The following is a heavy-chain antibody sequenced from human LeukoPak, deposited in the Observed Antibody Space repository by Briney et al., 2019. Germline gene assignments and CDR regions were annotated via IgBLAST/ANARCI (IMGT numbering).Heavy chain of an antibody. J-gene: IGHJ5*02. D-gene: IGHD2-2*01. CDR2: IYHSGSA. CDR1: GYSISSGYQ. V-gene: IGHV4-38-2*02. Sequence: SETLSLTCGVSGYSISSGYQWAWIRQSPGKGLEWIGSIYHSGSAHYNPSLKSRVTISVETSKNQFSLNMYSVTAADTAVYYCARDPRWLTPDCTSTSCCENYFDPWGQGTLVTVSS. CDR3: ARDPRWLTPDCTSTSCCENYFDP.